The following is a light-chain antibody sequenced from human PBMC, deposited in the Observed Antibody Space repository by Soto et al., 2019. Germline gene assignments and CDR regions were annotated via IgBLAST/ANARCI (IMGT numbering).Light chain of an antibody. V-gene: IGKV3-15*01. CDR1: QSVRSN. Sequence: EIVMTQSPPTLSVSPGERATLSCRASQSVRSNLAWYQQKPGQAPRLVIYAASTRATGIPDRFSGSVSGTEFTLTISSLQSEDFAVYYCQQYNEWPPFTFGQGTRLQIK. CDR2: AAS. J-gene: IGKJ5*01. CDR3: QQYNEWPPFT.